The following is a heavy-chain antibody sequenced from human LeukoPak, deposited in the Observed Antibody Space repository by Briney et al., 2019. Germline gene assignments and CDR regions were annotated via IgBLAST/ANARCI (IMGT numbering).Heavy chain of an antibody. D-gene: IGHD3-22*01. CDR2: ISSSGSTI. V-gene: IGHV3-48*03. CDR1: GFTFSSYE. CDR3: ARDDRSYYYYGMDV. Sequence: PGGSLRLSCAASGFTFSSYEMSWVRQAPGKGLEWVSYISSSGSTIYYADSVKGRFTISRDNAKNSLYLQMNSLRAEDTAVYYCARDDRSYYYYGMDVWGQGTTVTVSS. J-gene: IGHJ6*02.